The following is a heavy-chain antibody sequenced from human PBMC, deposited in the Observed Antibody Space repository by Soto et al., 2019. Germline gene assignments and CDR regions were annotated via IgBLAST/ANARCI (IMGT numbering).Heavy chain of an antibody. CDR3: ARDQLRPHPSGYYYYGMDV. J-gene: IGHJ6*02. D-gene: IGHD3-3*01. CDR2: IYYSGST. V-gene: IGHV4-61*01. CDR1: GGSVSSGSYY. Sequence: SETLSLTCTVSGGSVSSGSYYWSWIRQPPGNGLEWIGYIYYSGSTNYNPSLKSRVTISVDTSKNQFSLKLSSVTAADTAVYYCARDQLRPHPSGYYYYGMDVWGQGTTVTVS.